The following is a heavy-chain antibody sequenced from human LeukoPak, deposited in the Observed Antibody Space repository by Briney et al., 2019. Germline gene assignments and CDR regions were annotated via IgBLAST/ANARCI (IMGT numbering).Heavy chain of an antibody. CDR3: ARILYDSSGYYDDY. J-gene: IGHJ4*02. Sequence: ASVKVSCKASGYTFTSYGISWVRQAPREGLEWMGWISAYNGNTNYAQKLQGRVTMTTDTSTSTAYMELRSLRSDDTAVYYCARILYDSSGYYDDYWGQGTLVTVSS. V-gene: IGHV1-18*01. CDR2: ISAYNGNT. CDR1: GYTFTSYG. D-gene: IGHD3-22*01.